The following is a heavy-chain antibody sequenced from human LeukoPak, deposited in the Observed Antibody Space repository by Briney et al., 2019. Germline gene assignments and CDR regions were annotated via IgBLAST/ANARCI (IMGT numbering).Heavy chain of an antibody. J-gene: IGHJ4*02. CDR2: ISGSGGTT. Sequence: GGSLRLSCAASGFTFSNYAMNWVRQAPGKGLERVSSISGSGGTTYYADSVEGRFSISRDNSKNTLYLQMNSLRAEDTAVYYCAKEGQYYYDTSDYFSWGQGTLVTVSS. V-gene: IGHV3-23*01. D-gene: IGHD3-22*01. CDR1: GFTFSNYA. CDR3: AKEGQYYYDTSDYFS.